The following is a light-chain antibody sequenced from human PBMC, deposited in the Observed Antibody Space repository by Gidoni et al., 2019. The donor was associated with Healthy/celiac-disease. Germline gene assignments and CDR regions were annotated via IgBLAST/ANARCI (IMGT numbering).Light chain of an antibody. CDR3: QQSYSTPRT. J-gene: IGKJ1*01. Sequence: DIQMTQSPSSLSASVGDRVTITFRASQSISSYLNWYQQKPGKAPKLLIYAAYSLQSGVPSRFSGSGSGTDFTLTISSLQTEDFATYYCQQSYSTPRTFGQGTKVEIK. CDR1: QSISSY. V-gene: IGKV1-39*01. CDR2: AAY.